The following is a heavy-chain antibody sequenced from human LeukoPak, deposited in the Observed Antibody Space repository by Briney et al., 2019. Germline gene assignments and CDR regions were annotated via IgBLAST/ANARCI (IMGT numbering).Heavy chain of an antibody. Sequence: SETLSLTCTVSGGSISNYYWSWIRQPPGKGLEWIGYIYYSGGTNYNPSLKSRVTISVDMSKNQFSLKLSSVTAADTAVYYCARDHDDSTYFDYWGQGTLVTVSS. V-gene: IGHV4-59*01. CDR2: IYYSGGT. J-gene: IGHJ4*02. CDR3: ARDHDDSTYFDY. D-gene: IGHD4-17*01. CDR1: GGSISNYY.